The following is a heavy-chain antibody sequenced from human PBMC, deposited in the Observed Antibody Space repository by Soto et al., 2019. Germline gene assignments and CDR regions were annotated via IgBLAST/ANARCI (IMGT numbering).Heavy chain of an antibody. J-gene: IGHJ4*01. CDR1: GFPFSSYA. V-gene: IGHV3-30*04. Sequence: SLRLSCAASGFPFSSYAVHWVRLAPGKGLEWVAVISFDGRNKYYGDSVKGRFTTSRDNSKNTLYLQMNSLRVEDTAVYYCARDVNEGWGWPLNIDHWGRNPGHRLL. D-gene: IGHD6-19*01. CDR2: ISFDGRNK. CDR3: ARDVNEGWGWPLNIDH.